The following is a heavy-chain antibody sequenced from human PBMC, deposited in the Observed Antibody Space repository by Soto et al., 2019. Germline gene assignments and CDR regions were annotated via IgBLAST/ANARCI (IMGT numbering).Heavy chain of an antibody. D-gene: IGHD4-17*01. J-gene: IGHJ3*02. Sequence: EVQLLESGGGLVQPGGSLRLSCAASGFTFSSYAMSWVRQAPGKGREWVSAISGSGGSTYYADSVKGRFTISRDNSKNTLYLQINSLRAEDTAVYYCAKPGQQMPTVTARGHDAFDTWGQGTMVTVSS. CDR3: AKPGQQMPTVTARGHDAFDT. V-gene: IGHV3-23*01. CDR1: GFTFSSYA. CDR2: ISGSGGST.